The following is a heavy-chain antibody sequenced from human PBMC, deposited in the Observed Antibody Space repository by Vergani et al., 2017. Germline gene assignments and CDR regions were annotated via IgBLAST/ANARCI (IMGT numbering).Heavy chain of an antibody. CDR2: INAGNGNT. J-gene: IGHJ4*02. CDR3: ARVKYYFDSSGPGFDY. V-gene: IGHV1-3*01. D-gene: IGHD3-22*01. Sequence: QVKLVQSGAEVKKPGASVRVSCWASGYTLDTYAMHWLRQAPGQRLEWMGWINAGNGNTRYSPKFNGRVTITRDTAASTAYRELSSLRSEDTAVYYCARVKYYFDSSGPGFDYWGQGALVTVSS. CDR1: GYTLDTYA.